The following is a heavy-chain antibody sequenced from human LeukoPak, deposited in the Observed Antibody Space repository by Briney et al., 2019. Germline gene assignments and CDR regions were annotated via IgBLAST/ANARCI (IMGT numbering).Heavy chain of an antibody. CDR2: IYTSGST. V-gene: IGHV4-61*01. J-gene: IGHJ4*02. D-gene: IGHD4-17*01. CDR3: AREDGDAGFDY. Sequence: SETLSLTCTVSAGSVNSYSHYWGWVRQPPGKGLEWIGRIYTSGSTNYNPSLKSRVTMSVDASKNQFSLKLSSVTAADTAVYYCAREDGDAGFDYWGQGTLVTVSS. CDR1: AGSVNSYSHY.